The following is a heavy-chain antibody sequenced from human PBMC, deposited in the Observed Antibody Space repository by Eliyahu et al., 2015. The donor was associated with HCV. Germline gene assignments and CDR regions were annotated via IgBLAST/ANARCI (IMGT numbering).Heavy chain of an antibody. D-gene: IGHD6-19*01. CDR3: VKDGDSSGWNPA. V-gene: IGHV3-30*18. Sequence: QVQLVESGGGVVQPGXSLXLXCVASGFPFDSYVMHWVRQAPGTGLEWVARVSEDTTKKYYLDSVRGRFTIYRDNSKNTLYLQMNSLRAEDTGVYYCVKDGDSSGWNPAWGQGTLVTVSS. CDR2: VSEDTTKK. CDR1: GFPFDSYV. J-gene: IGHJ4*02.